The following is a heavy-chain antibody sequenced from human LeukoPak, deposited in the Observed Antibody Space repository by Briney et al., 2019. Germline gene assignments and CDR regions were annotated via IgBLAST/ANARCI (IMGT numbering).Heavy chain of an antibody. V-gene: IGHV1-69*13. Sequence: SVKVSCKASGGTFSSYAISWVRQAPGQGLEWMGGIIPIFGTANYAQKFQGRVTITAGESTSTAYMELSSLRSEDTAVYYCARGYYDSSGYYSIDYWGQGTLVTVSS. CDR2: IIPIFGTA. D-gene: IGHD3-22*01. CDR1: GGTFSSYA. CDR3: ARGYYDSSGYYSIDY. J-gene: IGHJ4*02.